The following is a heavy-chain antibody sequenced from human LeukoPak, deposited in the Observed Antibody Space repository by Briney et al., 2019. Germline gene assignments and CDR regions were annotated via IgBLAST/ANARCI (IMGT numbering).Heavy chain of an antibody. J-gene: IGHJ6*04. CDR3: PTSSTSRGMDV. V-gene: IGHV3-30*03. CDR2: ISYDGSNK. Sequence: GGFLRLSCAASGFTFSSYGMHWVRQAPGKGLEWVAVISYDGSNKYYADSVKGRLTISRDNSKNTLYLQMNSLRAEDTAVYYCPTSSTSRGMDVWGKGTTVTVSS. D-gene: IGHD2-2*01. CDR1: GFTFSSYG.